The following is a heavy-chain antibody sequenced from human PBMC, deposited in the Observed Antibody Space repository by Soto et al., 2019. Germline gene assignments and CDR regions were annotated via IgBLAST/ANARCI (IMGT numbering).Heavy chain of an antibody. D-gene: IGHD3-10*02. CDR1: GFTFSSYG. V-gene: IGHV3-30*18. CDR2: ISYDGSNK. Sequence: GGSLRLACAASGFTFSSYGMHWVRQAPGKGLEWVAVISYDGSNKYYADSVKGRFTISRDNSKNTLYLQMNSPRAEDTAVYYGAKDLRYYGGGHAFYNWFDPWGEGT. CDR3: AKDLRYYGGGHAFYNWFDP. J-gene: IGHJ5*02.